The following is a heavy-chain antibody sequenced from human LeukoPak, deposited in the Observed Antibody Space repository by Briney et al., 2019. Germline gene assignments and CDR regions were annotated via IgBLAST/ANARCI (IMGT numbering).Heavy chain of an antibody. D-gene: IGHD6-13*01. Sequence: GGSLRLSCAASGFTFSSYSMNWVRQAPGKGLEWVSSISSSSSYIYYADSVKGRFTISRDNAKNSLYLQMNSLRAEDTAVYYCARVEGQQLSNYFDYWGQGTLVTVSS. V-gene: IGHV3-21*01. CDR1: GFTFSSYS. CDR2: ISSSSSYI. J-gene: IGHJ4*02. CDR3: ARVEGQQLSNYFDY.